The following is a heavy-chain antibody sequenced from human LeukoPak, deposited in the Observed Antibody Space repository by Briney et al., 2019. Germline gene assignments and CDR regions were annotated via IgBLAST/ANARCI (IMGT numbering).Heavy chain of an antibody. D-gene: IGHD4/OR15-4a*01. Sequence: SGESLKISCKGSGYSFTSYWIGWVRQMPGKGLEWMGIIYPGDSDTRYSPSFQGQVTISADKSISTAYLQWSSLKASDTAMYYCARRFGRLTGYHYYYYMDVWGKGTTVTASS. V-gene: IGHV5-51*01. J-gene: IGHJ6*03. CDR3: ARRFGRLTGYHYYYYMDV. CDR2: IYPGDSDT. CDR1: GYSFTSYW.